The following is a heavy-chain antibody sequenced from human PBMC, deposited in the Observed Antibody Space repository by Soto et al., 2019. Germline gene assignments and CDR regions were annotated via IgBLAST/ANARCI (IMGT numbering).Heavy chain of an antibody. CDR2: ISGSGSST. Sequence: PGGSLRLSCAASGFTFSTYAMTWFRQAPGKGLEWVSTISGSGSSTYYADSVNGRFTISRDNSKNTLFLQMNSLRAEDTAVYYCARDVNPSYWGHGTLVTSPQ. CDR3: ARDVNPSY. J-gene: IGHJ4*01. V-gene: IGHV3-23*01. CDR1: GFTFSTYA.